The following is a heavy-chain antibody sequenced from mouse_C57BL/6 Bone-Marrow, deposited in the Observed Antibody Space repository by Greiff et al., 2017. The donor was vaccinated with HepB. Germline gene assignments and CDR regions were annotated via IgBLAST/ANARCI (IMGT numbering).Heavy chain of an antibody. V-gene: IGHV1-47*01. D-gene: IGHD1-1*01. CDR2: FHPYNDDT. J-gene: IGHJ3*01. CDR3: ARRSDYGSSYEFAY. Sequence: VQLQLSGAELVKPGASVKMSCKASGYTFTTYPIEWMKQNHGKSLEWIGNFHPYNDDTKYNEKFKGKATLTVEKSSSTVYLELSRLTSDDSAVYYCARRSDYGSSYEFAYRGQGTRVTVSA. CDR1: GYTFTTYP.